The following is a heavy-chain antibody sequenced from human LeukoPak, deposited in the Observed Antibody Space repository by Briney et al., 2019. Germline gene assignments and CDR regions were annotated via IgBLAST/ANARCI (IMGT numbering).Heavy chain of an antibody. D-gene: IGHD3-10*01. CDR3: ARGVSYGSGSYYAY. CDR1: GYTFTSYD. J-gene: IGHJ4*02. V-gene: IGHV1-8*01. Sequence: ASVKVSCKASGYTFTSYDINWVRQATGQGLEWMGWMNPNSGNTGYAQRFQGRVTMTRNTSISTAYMELSSLRSEDTAVYYCARGVSYGSGSYYAYWGQGTLVTVSS. CDR2: MNPNSGNT.